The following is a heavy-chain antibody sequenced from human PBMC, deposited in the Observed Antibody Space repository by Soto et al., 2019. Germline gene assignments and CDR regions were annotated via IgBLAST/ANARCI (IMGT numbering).Heavy chain of an antibody. J-gene: IGHJ4*02. V-gene: IGHV4-31*03. CDR1: GGAISSTGYY. CDR3: ARNAYSTSPAYFFDH. CDR2: IYYDGTT. Sequence: QVQLQESGPGLVKPSQTLSLICTVSGGAISSTGYYWSWIRQHPGQGLQWMGYIYYDGTTYYNPSRQSRTTLSVDTSTSQFSLKLPSVTVADTAVYFCARNAYSTSPAYFFDHWGRGTLVTVSS. D-gene: IGHD2-21*01.